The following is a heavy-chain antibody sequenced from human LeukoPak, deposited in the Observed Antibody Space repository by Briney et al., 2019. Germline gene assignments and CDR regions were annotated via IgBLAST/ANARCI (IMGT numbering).Heavy chain of an antibody. D-gene: IGHD5-18*01. CDR3: ARDARIQHNYFDY. CDR1: GFTFSSYG. J-gene: IGHJ4*02. CDR2: IWYDGDNK. V-gene: IGHV3-33*01. Sequence: PGGSLRLSCAASGFTFSSYGMHWVRQAPGKGLEWVAVIWYDGDNKYYADSVKGRFTISRDNSKNTLYVQMNSLRAEDTAVYYCARDARIQHNYFDYWGQGTLVTVSS.